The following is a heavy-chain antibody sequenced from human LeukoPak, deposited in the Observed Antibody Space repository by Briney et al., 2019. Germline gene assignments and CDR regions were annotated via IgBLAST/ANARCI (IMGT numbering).Heavy chain of an antibody. CDR3: ADSSWAY. D-gene: IGHD6-13*01. Sequence: PGGSLGLSCAASGFTVSSNYMSWVRQAPGKGLEWVSVIYSGGSTYYAVSVKGRFTISRDNSKNTVYLQMNSLRAEDTAVYYCADSSWAYWGQGTLVTVSS. CDR2: IYSGGST. CDR1: GFTVSSNY. J-gene: IGHJ4*02. V-gene: IGHV3-66*01.